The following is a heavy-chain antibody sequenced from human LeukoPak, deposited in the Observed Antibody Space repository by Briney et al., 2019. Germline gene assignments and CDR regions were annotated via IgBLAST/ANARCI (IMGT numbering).Heavy chain of an antibody. CDR3: ARGGSASFDY. CDR2: ISSSSTI. J-gene: IGHJ4*02. V-gene: IGHV3-48*01. D-gene: IGHD2-15*01. Sequence: GGSLRLSCAASGFTFSSFSMNWVRQAPGKGLEWVSYISSSSTIKYADSVKGRFTLSRDNAKNSLYLQMSSLRAEDTAVYYCARGGSASFDYWGQGTLVTVSS. CDR1: GFTFSSFS.